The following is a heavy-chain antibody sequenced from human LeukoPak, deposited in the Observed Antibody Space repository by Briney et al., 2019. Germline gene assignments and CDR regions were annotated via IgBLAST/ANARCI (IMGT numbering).Heavy chain of an antibody. J-gene: IGHJ3*02. D-gene: IGHD1-1*01. CDR1: GFTFSEYY. CDR2: ISSSGSTI. V-gene: IGHV3-11*04. CDR3: ARERAGTTGGDAFDI. Sequence: GGSLRLSCAASGFTFSEYYMSWIRQAPGKGLEWVSYISSSGSTIYYADSVKGRFTISRDNAKNSLYLQMNSLRAEDTDVYYCARERAGTTGGDAFDIWGQGTMVTVSS.